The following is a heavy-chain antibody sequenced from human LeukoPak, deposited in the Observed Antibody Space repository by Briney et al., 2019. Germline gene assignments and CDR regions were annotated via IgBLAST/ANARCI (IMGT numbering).Heavy chain of an antibody. CDR3: ARGAVEMATITPFDY. Sequence: SETLSLTCTVSGGSISSYYWSWIRQPPGKGLEWLGYIYYSGSTNYNPSLKSRVTISVDKSKNQFYLKLSSVTAADTAVYYCARGAVEMATITPFDYWGQGTLVTVSS. J-gene: IGHJ4*02. D-gene: IGHD5-24*01. CDR1: GGSISSYY. V-gene: IGHV4-59*01. CDR2: IYYSGST.